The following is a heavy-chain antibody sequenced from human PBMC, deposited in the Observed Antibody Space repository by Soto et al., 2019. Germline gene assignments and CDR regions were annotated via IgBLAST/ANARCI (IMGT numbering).Heavy chain of an antibody. Sequence: QVQLVQSGAEVKKPGSSVKVSCKASGGTFSSYAISWVRQAPGQGLEWMGGIIPICGTANYAQKFQGRVTLTADESTSTAYMELSSLRSEDTALYYCASPGIAAAGTRYYYYGMYVWGQGTTVTVSS. J-gene: IGHJ6*02. V-gene: IGHV1-69*01. CDR1: GGTFSSYA. CDR3: ASPGIAAAGTRYYYYGMYV. CDR2: IIPICGTA. D-gene: IGHD6-13*01.